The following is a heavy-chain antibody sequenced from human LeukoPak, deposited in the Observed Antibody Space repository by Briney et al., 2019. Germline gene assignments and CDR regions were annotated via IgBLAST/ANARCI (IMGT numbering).Heavy chain of an antibody. Sequence: GGSLRLSCATSGFTFSSYAMHWVRQAPGKGLEWVAVISYDGSNKYYADSVKGRFTISRDNSKNTLYPQMNSLRAEDTAVYYCARGATVTNADYWGQGTLVTVSS. CDR1: GFTFSSYA. V-gene: IGHV3-30-3*01. CDR3: ARGATVTNADY. J-gene: IGHJ4*02. CDR2: ISYDGSNK. D-gene: IGHD4-17*01.